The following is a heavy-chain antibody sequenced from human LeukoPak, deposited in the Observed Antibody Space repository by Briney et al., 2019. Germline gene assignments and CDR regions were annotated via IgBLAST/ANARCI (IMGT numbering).Heavy chain of an antibody. CDR3: ARLRDKAMVTYYYYMDV. J-gene: IGHJ6*03. CDR2: IYSDGST. D-gene: IGHD5-18*01. Sequence: GGSLRLSCGASGFTVSRNYMSWVRQAPGKGLEWVSEIYSDGSTYYAASVKGRFSISRDNAKNSLYLQMNSLRAEDTAVYYCARLRDKAMVTYYYYMDVWGKGTTVTISS. V-gene: IGHV3-53*01. CDR1: GFTVSRNY.